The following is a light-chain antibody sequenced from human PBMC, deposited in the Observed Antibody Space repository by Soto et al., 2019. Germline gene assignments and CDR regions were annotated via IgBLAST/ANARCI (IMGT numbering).Light chain of an antibody. Sequence: QSALTQPASVAGSPGQSITISCTGTGSDVGNYNLLSWYQQHPGKAPKLIISEGTKRPSGVSNRFSGSGSGNTASLTISGLQAEDEADYYCSSYAGPFVIFGGGTKLT. J-gene: IGLJ2*01. CDR2: EGT. V-gene: IGLV2-23*01. CDR3: SSYAGPFVI. CDR1: GSDVGNYNL.